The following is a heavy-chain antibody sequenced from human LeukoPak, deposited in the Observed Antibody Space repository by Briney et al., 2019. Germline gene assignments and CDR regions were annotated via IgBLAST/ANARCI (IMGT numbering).Heavy chain of an antibody. J-gene: IGHJ4*02. D-gene: IGHD1-26*01. CDR1: GGSFSGYY. CDR2: INHSGST. V-gene: IGHV4-34*01. Sequence: SSETLSLTCAVYGGSFSGYYWSWIRQPPGKGLEWIGEINHSGSTNYNPSLKSRVTISVDTSKNQFSLKLSSVTAADTAVYYCARLGGRYFGYFDYWGQGTLVTVSS. CDR3: ARLGGRYFGYFDY.